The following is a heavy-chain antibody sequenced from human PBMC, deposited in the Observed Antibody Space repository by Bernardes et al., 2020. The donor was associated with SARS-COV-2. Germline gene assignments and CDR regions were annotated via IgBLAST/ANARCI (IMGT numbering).Heavy chain of an antibody. CDR2: IYFSGNT. CDR1: GDSVSSVIRY. Sequence: SETLSLTCTVSGDSVSSVIRYWNWIRQPPGKGLEWIGYIYFSGNTKYNPSLKSRVTISVDTSKNQFSLKLISVIAADTAVYYCARDGPQQLVDSGMDVWGQGTTVTVSS. V-gene: IGHV4-61*01. D-gene: IGHD6-13*01. CDR3: ARDGPQQLVDSGMDV. J-gene: IGHJ6*02.